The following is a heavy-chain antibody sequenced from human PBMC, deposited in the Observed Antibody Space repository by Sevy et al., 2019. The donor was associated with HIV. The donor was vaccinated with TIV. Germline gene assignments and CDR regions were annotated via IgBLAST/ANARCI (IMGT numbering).Heavy chain of an antibody. D-gene: IGHD3-22*01. Sequence: GESLKISCKGSGYSFTSHWIGWVRHMPGKGLEWMGIIYPDDSDTRYRPSFQGQVTCSADKSISTAYLQWSSLKASDTAMYYCATSRSGYFDSSGYYIYWGQGTLVTVSS. V-gene: IGHV5-51*01. CDR1: GYSFTSHW. CDR2: IYPDDSDT. J-gene: IGHJ4*02. CDR3: ATSRSGYFDSSGYYIY.